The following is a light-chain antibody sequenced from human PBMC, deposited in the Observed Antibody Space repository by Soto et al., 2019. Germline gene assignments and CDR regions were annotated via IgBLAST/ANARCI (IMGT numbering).Light chain of an antibody. Sequence: QSALTQPASVSGSPGQSITISCTGTSSDVGGYNYVSWYQQHPGKAPKLMIYEVSNRPSGVSNRFSGSKSGNTASLSTSGLQAEDEADYYCSSYTSSSTPYVFGPGTKLTVL. J-gene: IGLJ1*01. V-gene: IGLV2-14*01. CDR2: EVS. CDR3: SSYTSSSTPYV. CDR1: SSDVGGYNY.